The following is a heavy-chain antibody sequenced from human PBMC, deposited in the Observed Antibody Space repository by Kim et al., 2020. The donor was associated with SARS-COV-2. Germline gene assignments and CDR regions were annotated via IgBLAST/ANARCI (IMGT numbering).Heavy chain of an antibody. D-gene: IGHD1-26*01. CDR3: ARGLNAGN. J-gene: IGHJ4*02. Sequence: RVNTGYAQKFQGRVTMTRNTSISTAYMELSSLRSEDTAVYYCARGLNAGNWGQGTLVTVSS. V-gene: IGHV1-8*01. CDR2: RVNT.